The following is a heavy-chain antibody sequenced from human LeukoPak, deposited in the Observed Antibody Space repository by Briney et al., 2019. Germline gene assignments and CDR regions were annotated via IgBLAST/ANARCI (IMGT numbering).Heavy chain of an antibody. CDR2: ISSSSSYT. CDR3: ARDQYSSGWWGIDY. CDR1: GFTFSDYY. Sequence: GGSLRLSCAASGFTFSDYYMSWLRQAPGKGVEWVSYISSSSSYTNYADSVKGRFTISRDNAKTSLYLQMNSLRAEDTAVYYCARDQYSSGWWGIDYWGQGTLVTVSS. J-gene: IGHJ4*02. V-gene: IGHV3-11*06. D-gene: IGHD6-19*01.